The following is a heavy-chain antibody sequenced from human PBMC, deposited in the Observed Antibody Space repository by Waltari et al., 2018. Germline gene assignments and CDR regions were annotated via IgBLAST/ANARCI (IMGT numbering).Heavy chain of an antibody. D-gene: IGHD3-10*01. CDR1: GYTFTGYY. Sequence: QVQLVQSGAEVKKPGASVKVSCKASGYTFTGYYMHWVRQAPGHGLAWMGRINPNRGGTNYAQKVQGRVNMTRDTSISTAYMELSRLRSDDTAVYYCARVFMVQAYYYGMDVWGQGTTVTVSS. CDR3: ARVFMVQAYYYGMDV. V-gene: IGHV1-2*06. J-gene: IGHJ6*02. CDR2: INPNRGGT.